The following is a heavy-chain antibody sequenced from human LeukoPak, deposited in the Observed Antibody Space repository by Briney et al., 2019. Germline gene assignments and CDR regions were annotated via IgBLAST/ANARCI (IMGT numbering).Heavy chain of an antibody. J-gene: IGHJ3*02. D-gene: IGHD3-3*01. CDR1: GYTFTVYY. CDR3: ARSSGETYYDFWSGYSRGTFDI. Sequence: ASVKVSCKASGYTFTVYYMHWVRQAPGQGLEWMGWINPNSGGTNYSQKFQGWVTMTRDTSISTAYMELSRLRSDDTAVYYCARSSGETYYDFWSGYSRGTFDIWGQGTMVTVSS. V-gene: IGHV1-2*04. CDR2: INPNSGGT.